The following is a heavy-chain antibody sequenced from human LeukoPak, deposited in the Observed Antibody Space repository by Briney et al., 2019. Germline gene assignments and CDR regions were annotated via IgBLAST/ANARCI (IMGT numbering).Heavy chain of an antibody. J-gene: IGHJ4*02. Sequence: PGASVKVSCKASGYRFSDYTITWVRQAPGQGLQWMGWISRYNGDTYYAQKLQDRVTMTTDTSRRTAYMELRSLKSDDTAVYYCARVLGLQEFCAGDCSIPFDYWGQGSLVTVSS. CDR1: GYRFSDYT. CDR2: ISRYNGDT. D-gene: IGHD2-21*02. V-gene: IGHV1-18*01. CDR3: ARVLGLQEFCAGDCSIPFDY.